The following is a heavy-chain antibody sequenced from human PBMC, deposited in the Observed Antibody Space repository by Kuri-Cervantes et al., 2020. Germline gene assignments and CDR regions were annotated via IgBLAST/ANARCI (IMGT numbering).Heavy chain of an antibody. CDR3: ARDFDTMVRGVFDP. D-gene: IGHD3-10*01. Sequence: ASVKVSCKASGYTFTSYYMHWVRQAPGQGLEWMGWINPNSGGTNYAQKFQGRVTMTRDTSISTAYMELSRLRSDDTAVYYCARDFDTMVRGVFDPWGQGTLVTVSS. CDR2: INPNSGGT. V-gene: IGHV1-2*02. CDR1: GYTFTSYY. J-gene: IGHJ5*02.